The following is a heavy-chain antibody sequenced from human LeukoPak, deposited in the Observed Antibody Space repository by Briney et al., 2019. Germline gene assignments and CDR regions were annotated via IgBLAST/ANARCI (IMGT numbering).Heavy chain of an antibody. D-gene: IGHD1-26*01. V-gene: IGHV4-39*01. J-gene: IGHJ6*02. Sequence: PSETLSLTCTVSGGSISSSSYYWGWIRQPPGKGLEWIGSIYYSGSTYYNPSLKSRVITSVDTSKNQFSLKLSSVTAADTAVYYCVVGRDEWSSYYGMDVWGQGTTVTVSS. CDR3: VVGRDEWSSYYGMDV. CDR2: IYYSGST. CDR1: GGSISSSSYY.